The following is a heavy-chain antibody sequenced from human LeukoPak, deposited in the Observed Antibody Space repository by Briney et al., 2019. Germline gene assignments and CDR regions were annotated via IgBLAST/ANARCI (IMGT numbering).Heavy chain of an antibody. V-gene: IGHV4-59*08. CDR2: VYYSGST. J-gene: IGHJ4*02. CDR1: GDSISSYY. D-gene: IGHD6-13*01. CDR3: ARRRYSSSWYGYYFDY. Sequence: SETLSLTCTVSGDSISSYYWSWIRQPPGEGLEWIGYVYYSGSTNSNPSLESRVTISVDTSQNQLSLRLTSVTAADTAVYYCARRRYSSSWYGYYFDYWGQGTLVTVSS.